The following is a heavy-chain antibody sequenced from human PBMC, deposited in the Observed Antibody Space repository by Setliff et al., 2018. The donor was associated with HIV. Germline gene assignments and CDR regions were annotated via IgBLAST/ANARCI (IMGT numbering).Heavy chain of an antibody. CDR2: IYYSGST. Sequence: SETLSLTCTVSGDSISSFYCSWIRQPPGKELEWIGYIYYSGSTNYNPSLKSRVTISVDTSKNQFSLKLSSVTAADTAVYYCARSSRLGWSSYGAFDIWGQGTMVTVS. J-gene: IGHJ3*02. V-gene: IGHV4-59*01. CDR3: ARSSRLGWSSYGAFDI. D-gene: IGHD6-19*01. CDR1: GDSISSFY.